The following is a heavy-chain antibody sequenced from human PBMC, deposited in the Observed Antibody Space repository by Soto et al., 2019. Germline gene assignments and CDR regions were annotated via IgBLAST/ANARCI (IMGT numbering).Heavy chain of an antibody. V-gene: IGHV1-46*01. CDR1: GYTFTSYY. J-gene: IGHJ3*02. D-gene: IGHD3-3*01. Sequence: GXSVKVSCEASGYTFTSYYMHWVRQAPVQGLEWMGIINPSGGSTSYAQKFQGRVTMTRDTSTSTVYMELSSLRSEDTAVYYCARDDLPNYDFWSGYSLRAFDIWGQGTMVTVSS. CDR2: INPSGGST. CDR3: ARDDLPNYDFWSGYSLRAFDI.